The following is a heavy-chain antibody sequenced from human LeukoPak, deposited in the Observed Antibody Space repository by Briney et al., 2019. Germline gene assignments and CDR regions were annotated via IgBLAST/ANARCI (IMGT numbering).Heavy chain of an antibody. Sequence: PSETLSLTCTVSGGSISSYYWSWIRQPPGKGLEWIGYIYYSGSTNYNPSLKSRVTISVDTSKNQFSLKLSSVTAADTAVYYCARGRPYPYYDILTGYSEFDYWGQGTLVTVSS. CDR1: GGSISSYY. D-gene: IGHD3-9*01. V-gene: IGHV4-59*12. CDR2: IYYSGST. J-gene: IGHJ4*02. CDR3: ARGRPYPYYDILTGYSEFDY.